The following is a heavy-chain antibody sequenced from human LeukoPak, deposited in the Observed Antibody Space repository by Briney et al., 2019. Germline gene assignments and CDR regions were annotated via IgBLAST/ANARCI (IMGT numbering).Heavy chain of an antibody. CDR3: AKGIRLVGGVMEYYFDY. Sequence: PGGSLRLSCAASGFTFSSYGMHWVRQAPGKGLEWVAVIWYDGSNKYYADSVKGRFTISRDNSKNTLYLQMNSLRAEDTAVYYCAKGIRLVGGVMEYYFDYWRQGTLVTVSS. D-gene: IGHD3-16*01. CDR2: IWYDGSNK. CDR1: GFTFSSYG. V-gene: IGHV3-33*06. J-gene: IGHJ4*02.